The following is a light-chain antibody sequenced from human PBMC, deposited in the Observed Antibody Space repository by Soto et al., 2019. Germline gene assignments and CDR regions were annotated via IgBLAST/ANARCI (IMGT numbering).Light chain of an antibody. Sequence: ALTQPASVSGSPGQSITISCTGTSSDIGRYKFVSWFQQHPGKAPKLMIYDVNKRPSGVPDRFSGSKSGSTASLTISGLQAEDEADYYCCSYAGSYSYAFATGTKVTVL. CDR1: SSDIGRYKF. J-gene: IGLJ1*01. CDR2: DVN. V-gene: IGLV2-11*01. CDR3: CSYAGSYSYA.